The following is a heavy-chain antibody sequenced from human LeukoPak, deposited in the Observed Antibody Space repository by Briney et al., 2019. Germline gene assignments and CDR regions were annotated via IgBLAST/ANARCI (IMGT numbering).Heavy chain of an antibody. D-gene: IGHD2-2*01. CDR3: AILGYCSSTSCSHHHFDY. J-gene: IGHJ4*02. V-gene: IGHV4-39*01. Sequence: SETLSLTCTVSGGSISSSSYYWGWIRQPPGKGLEWIGSIYYSGSTYYNPSPKSRVTISVDTSKNQFSLKLSSVTAADTAVYYCAILGYCSSTSCSHHHFDYWGQGTLVTVSS. CDR1: GGSISSSSYY. CDR2: IYYSGST.